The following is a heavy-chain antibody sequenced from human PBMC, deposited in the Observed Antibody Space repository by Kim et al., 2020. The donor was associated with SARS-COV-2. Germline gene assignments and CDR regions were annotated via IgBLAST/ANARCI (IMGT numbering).Heavy chain of an antibody. CDR1: GGSISSYY. CDR3: ARDTQIAVAGRDYYYYGMDV. Sequence: SETLSLTCTVSGGSISSYYWSWIRQPPGKGLEWIGYIYYSGSTNYNPSLKSRVTISVDTSKNQFSLKLSSVTAADTAVYYCARDTQIAVAGRDYYYYGMDVWGQGTTVTVSS. V-gene: IGHV4-59*01. J-gene: IGHJ6*02. D-gene: IGHD6-19*01. CDR2: IYYSGST.